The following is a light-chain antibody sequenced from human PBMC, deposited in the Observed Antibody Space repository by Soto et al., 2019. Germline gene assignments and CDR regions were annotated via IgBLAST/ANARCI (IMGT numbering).Light chain of an antibody. V-gene: IGLV2-14*01. J-gene: IGLJ3*02. CDR3: SSYTSSTTLV. CDR2: EDN. Sequence: QSALTQPASVSGSPGQSITISCSGTTSDVGGYNYVCWFQQHPGNAPKLLLYEDNRRPAGVSQLFSGSKSGNSASLTISGLQAEDEADYYCSSYTSSTTLVFGGGTKLTVL. CDR1: TSDVGGYNY.